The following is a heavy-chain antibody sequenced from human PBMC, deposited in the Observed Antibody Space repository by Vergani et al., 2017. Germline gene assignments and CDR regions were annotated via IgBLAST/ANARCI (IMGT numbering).Heavy chain of an antibody. D-gene: IGHD3-22*01. Sequence: QVQLVQSGAEVKKPGASVKVSCKASGGTFSSYAISWVRQAPGPGLEWMGRIIPILGIANYAQKFQGRVTITADKSTSTAYMELSSLRSEDTAGYYCARDEGYYYDSSGYTDAFDIWGQGTMVTVSS. CDR3: ARDEGYYYDSSGYTDAFDI. CDR2: IIPILGIA. J-gene: IGHJ3*02. CDR1: GGTFSSYA. V-gene: IGHV1-69*04.